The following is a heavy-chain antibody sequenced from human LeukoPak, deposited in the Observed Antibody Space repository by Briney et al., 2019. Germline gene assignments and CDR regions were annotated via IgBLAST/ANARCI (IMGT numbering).Heavy chain of an antibody. D-gene: IGHD3-22*01. CDR3: ARRLYYDSSGCFDY. CDR1: GGSISSYY. V-gene: IGHV4-59*12. CDR2: IYYSGST. J-gene: IGHJ4*02. Sequence: PSETLSLTCTVSGGSISSYYWSWIRQPPGKGLEWIGYIYYSGSTNYNPSLKSRVTISVDTSKNQFSLKLSSVTAADTAVYYCARRLYYDSSGCFDYWGQGTLVTVSS.